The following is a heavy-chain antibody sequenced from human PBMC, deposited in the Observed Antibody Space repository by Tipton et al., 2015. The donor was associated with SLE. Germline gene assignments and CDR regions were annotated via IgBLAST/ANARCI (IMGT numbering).Heavy chain of an antibody. V-gene: IGHV4-31*03. D-gene: IGHD6-13*01. CDR2: IYYSGST. Sequence: TLSLTCTVSGGSISSGGYYWSWIRQHPGKGLEWIGYIYYSGSTHYNPSLKSRVTISVDTSKNQFSLKLSSVTAADTAVYYCARVRGSSWLSFAFDIWGQGTMVTVSS. CDR1: GGSISSGGYY. J-gene: IGHJ3*02. CDR3: ARVRGSSWLSFAFDI.